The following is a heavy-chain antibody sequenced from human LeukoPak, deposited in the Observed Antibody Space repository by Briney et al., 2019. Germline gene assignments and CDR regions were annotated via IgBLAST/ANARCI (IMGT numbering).Heavy chain of an antibody. J-gene: IGHJ4*02. Sequence: GGSLRLSCAASGFTFSSYAMSWVRQAPGKGLEWVSAISGSGGSTYYADSVKGRFTISGDNSKNTLYLQMNSLRAEDTAVYYCAKEPNCSSTSCEGYFDYWGQGTLVTVSS. V-gene: IGHV3-23*01. CDR2: ISGSGGST. CDR3: AKEPNCSSTSCEGYFDY. CDR1: GFTFSSYA. D-gene: IGHD2-2*01.